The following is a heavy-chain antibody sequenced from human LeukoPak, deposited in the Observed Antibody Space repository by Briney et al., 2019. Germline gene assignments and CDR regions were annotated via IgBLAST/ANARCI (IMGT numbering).Heavy chain of an antibody. CDR2: IYHSGST. D-gene: IGHD1-26*01. J-gene: IGHJ4*02. V-gene: IGHV4-38-2*02. CDR3: ARSGSYSPLDY. Sequence: SETLSLTCTVSGYSISSGYYWGWILQPPGKGLEWIVSIYHSGSTYYNPSLKSRVTISVDTSKNQFSLKLSSVTAADTAVYYCARSGSYSPLDYWGQGTLVTVSS. CDR1: GYSISSGYY.